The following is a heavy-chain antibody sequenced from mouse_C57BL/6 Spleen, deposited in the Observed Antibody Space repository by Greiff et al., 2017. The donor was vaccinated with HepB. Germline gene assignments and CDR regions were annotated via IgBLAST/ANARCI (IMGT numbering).Heavy chain of an antibody. J-gene: IGHJ3*01. V-gene: IGHV3-6*01. CDR1: GYSITSGYY. CDR3: ANAYYSNYPWFAY. CDR2: ISYDGSN. Sequence: EVKLQESGPGLVKPSQSLSLTCSVTGYSITSGYYWNWIRQFPGNKLEWMGYISYDGSNNYNPSLKNRISITRDTSKNQFFLKLNSVTTEDTATYYCANAYYSNYPWFAYWGQGTLVTVSA. D-gene: IGHD2-5*01.